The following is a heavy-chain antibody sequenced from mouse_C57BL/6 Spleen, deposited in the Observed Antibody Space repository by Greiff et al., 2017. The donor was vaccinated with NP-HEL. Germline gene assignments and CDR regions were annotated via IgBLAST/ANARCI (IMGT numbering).Heavy chain of an antibody. J-gene: IGHJ4*01. CDR3: TPCLHLGAMDY. V-gene: IGHV1-15*01. CDR1: GYTFTDYE. D-gene: IGHD1-2*01. Sequence: QVQLKESGAELVRPGASVTLSCKASGYTFTDYEMHWVKQTPVHGLEWIGAIDPETGGTAYNQKFKGKAILTADKSSSTAYMELRSLTSEDSAVYYCTPCLHLGAMDYWGQGTSVTVSS. CDR2: IDPETGGT.